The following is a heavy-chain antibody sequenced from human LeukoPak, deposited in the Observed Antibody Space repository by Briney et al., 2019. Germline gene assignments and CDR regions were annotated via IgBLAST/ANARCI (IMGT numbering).Heavy chain of an antibody. D-gene: IGHD3-22*01. CDR3: ARDQRDYYDSSGYYSGY. CDR1: GYSFIGYY. CDR2: ISAYNGNT. V-gene: IGHV1-18*04. Sequence: ASVKVSCKTSGYSFIGYYMHWVRQAPGQGLEWMGWISAYNGNTNYAQKLQGRVTMTTDTSTSTAYMELRSLRSDDTAVYYCARDQRDYYDSSGYYSGYWGQGTLVTVSS. J-gene: IGHJ4*02.